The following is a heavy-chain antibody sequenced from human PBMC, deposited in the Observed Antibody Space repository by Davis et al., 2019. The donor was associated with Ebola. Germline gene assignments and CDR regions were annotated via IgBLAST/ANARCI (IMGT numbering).Heavy chain of an antibody. CDR3: TSTTAPSLDY. D-gene: IGHD2/OR15-2a*01. Sequence: GESLKISCAASGFTFSSYAMSWVRQAPGKGLEWVSAISGSGGSTDYAAPVKGRFTISRDDSKNTLYLQMNSLKTEDTAVYYCTSTTAPSLDYWGQGTLVTVSS. V-gene: IGHV3-23*01. CDR2: ISGSGGST. J-gene: IGHJ4*02. CDR1: GFTFSSYA.